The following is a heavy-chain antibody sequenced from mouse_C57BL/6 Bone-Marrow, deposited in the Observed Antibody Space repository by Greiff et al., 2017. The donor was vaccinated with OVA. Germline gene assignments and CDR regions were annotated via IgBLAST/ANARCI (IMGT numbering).Heavy chain of an antibody. V-gene: IGHV5-4*03. Sequence: EVKLMESGGGLVKPGGSLKLSCAASGFTFSSYAMSWVRQTPEKRLEWVATISDGGSYTYYPDNVKGRFTISRDNAKNNLYLQMSHLKSEDTAMYYCARGGGNPSYAMDYWGQGTSVTVSS. J-gene: IGHJ4*01. CDR3: ARGGGNPSYAMDY. CDR1: GFTFSSYA. D-gene: IGHD2-1*01. CDR2: ISDGGSYT.